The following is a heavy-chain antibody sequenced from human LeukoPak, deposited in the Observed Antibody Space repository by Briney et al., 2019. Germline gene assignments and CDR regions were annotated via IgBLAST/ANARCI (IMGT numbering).Heavy chain of an antibody. D-gene: IGHD6-13*01. CDR1: GFTFSSYG. CDR3: AKVGPTYSSSWYYYYYMDV. J-gene: IGHJ6*03. Sequence: GGSLRLSCAASGFTFSSYGMHWVRQAPGKGLEWVAFIRYDGSNKYHADSVKGRFTISRDNSKNTLYLQMNSLRAEDTAVYYCAKVGPTYSSSWYYYYYMDVWGKGTTVTVSS. V-gene: IGHV3-30*02. CDR2: IRYDGSNK.